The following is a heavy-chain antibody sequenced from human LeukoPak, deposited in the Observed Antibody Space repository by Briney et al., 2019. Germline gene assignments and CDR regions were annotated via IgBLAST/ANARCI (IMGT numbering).Heavy chain of an antibody. CDR1: GVAISSSSYY. CDR3: ARGGSGYDSFYYYGMDV. Sequence: SETLSLTCTVSGVAISSSSYYWSWIRQPPGKGLEWIGYIYDSGSTNYNPSLKSRVTISVDTSKNQFSLKLSSVTAADTAVYYCARGGSGYDSFYYYGMDVWGQGTTVTVSS. V-gene: IGHV4-61*01. J-gene: IGHJ6*02. D-gene: IGHD5-12*01. CDR2: IYDSGST.